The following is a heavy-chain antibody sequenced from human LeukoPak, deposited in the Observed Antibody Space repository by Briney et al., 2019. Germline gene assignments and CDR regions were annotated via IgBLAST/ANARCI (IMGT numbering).Heavy chain of an antibody. CDR3: ARDDTAKAKFDY. J-gene: IGHJ4*02. D-gene: IGHD5-18*01. V-gene: IGHV4-31*03. CDR1: GGSISSGGYY. Sequence: SETLSLTCTVSGGSISSGGYYWSWIRQHPGKGLEWIGYIYYSGSTYYNPSLKSRVTISVDTSKNQFSLKLSSVTAADTAVYYCARDDTAKAKFDYWGQGTLVTVSS. CDR2: IYYSGST.